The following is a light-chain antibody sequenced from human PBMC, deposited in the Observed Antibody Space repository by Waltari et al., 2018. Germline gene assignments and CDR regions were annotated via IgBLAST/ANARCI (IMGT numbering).Light chain of an antibody. CDR3: ASHTSRGTWV. Sequence: QSALTQPASVSGSPGQSITISCTGTSGAVGFSNYVSCYQRFPGKVPIVLISEVNIRPSGVSNRFSASKSGNTVSLTISGLQSEDEADYYCASHTSRGTWVFGGGTKVTVL. V-gene: IGLV2-14*01. CDR1: SGAVGFSNY. CDR2: EVN. J-gene: IGLJ3*02.